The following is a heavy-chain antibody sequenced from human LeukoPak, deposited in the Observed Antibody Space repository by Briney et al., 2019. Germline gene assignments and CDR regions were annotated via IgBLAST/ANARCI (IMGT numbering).Heavy chain of an antibody. D-gene: IGHD3-3*01. J-gene: IGHJ6*03. CDR3: ARDRRFLDDHMDV. V-gene: IGHV1-18*01. CDR2: ISAYNGNT. Sequence: DSVKVSCKASGYTFTSYGISWVRQAPGRGLEWMGWISAYNGNTNYAQKLQGRVTMTTDTSTSTAYMELRSLRSDDTAVYYCARDRRFLDDHMDVWGKGTTVTVSS. CDR1: GYTFTSYG.